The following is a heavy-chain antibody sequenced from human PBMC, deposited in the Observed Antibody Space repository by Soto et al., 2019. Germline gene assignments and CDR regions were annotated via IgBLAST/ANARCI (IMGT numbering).Heavy chain of an antibody. Sequence: QVQLVQSGAEVKKPGSSVKVSCKASGGTFSSYTISWVRQAPGQGLEWMGRIIPILGIANYAQKFQGRVTITADKSTSKAYMELSSLRSEDTAVYYCARHLYYDSTRAFDLWGRGTLVTVSS. J-gene: IGHJ2*01. CDR2: IIPILGIA. D-gene: IGHD3-22*01. CDR1: GGTFSSYT. CDR3: ARHLYYDSTRAFDL. V-gene: IGHV1-69*02.